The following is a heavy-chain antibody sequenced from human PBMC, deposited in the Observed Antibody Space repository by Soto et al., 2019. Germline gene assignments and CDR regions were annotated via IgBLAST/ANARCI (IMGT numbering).Heavy chain of an antibody. CDR3: ARVPPPGGDEAFDY. J-gene: IGHJ4*02. CDR2: IIPILGIA. V-gene: IGHV1-69*02. D-gene: IGHD4-17*01. Sequence: QVQLVQSGAEVKKPGSSVKVSCKASGGTFSSYTISWVRQAPGQGLEWMGRIIPILGIANYAQKFQGRVTLTADQSTSTAYMELSSLRSEDTAVYYCARVPPPGGDEAFDYWGQGTLVTVSS. CDR1: GGTFSSYT.